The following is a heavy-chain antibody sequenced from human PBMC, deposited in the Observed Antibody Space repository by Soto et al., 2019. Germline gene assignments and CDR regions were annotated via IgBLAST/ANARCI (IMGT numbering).Heavy chain of an antibody. CDR1: GFTFSSYA. J-gene: IGHJ4*02. D-gene: IGHD6-13*01. CDR3: ANIGSAAGIGPFDY. V-gene: IGHV3-23*01. Sequence: EVQLLESGGGLVQPGGSLRLSCAASGFTFSSYAMNWVRQAPGKGLEWVSAISGSGGSTYYADSVKGRFTISRDNSKNTLYLQMNSLRAEDTAVYYCANIGSAAGIGPFDYWGQGTLVTVSS. CDR2: ISGSGGST.